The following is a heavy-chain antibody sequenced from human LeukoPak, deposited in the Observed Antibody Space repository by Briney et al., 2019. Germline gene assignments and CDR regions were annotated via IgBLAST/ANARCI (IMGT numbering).Heavy chain of an antibody. CDR3: ARPSNSGSDF. CDR1: GYSFSNYW. D-gene: IGHD5-12*01. V-gene: IGHV5-51*01. Sequence: GESPKISCKASGYSFSNYWIGWVRQMPGKGLEWMGIIYPSDSDTRYSPSFQGQVTISADMSISTAYLQWSSLKASDTAMYYCARPSNSGSDFWGQGALVPVSS. J-gene: IGHJ4*02. CDR2: IYPSDSDT.